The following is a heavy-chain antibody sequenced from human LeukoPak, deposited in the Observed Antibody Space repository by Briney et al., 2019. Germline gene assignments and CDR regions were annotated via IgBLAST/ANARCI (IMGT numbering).Heavy chain of an antibody. CDR2: IYSGGST. Sequence: PGGSLRLSCAASGFTVSSNYMSWVRQAPGKGLEWVSVIYSGGSTYYADSVKGRFTISRDNAKNSLYLQMNSLRAEDTAVYYCARDIGRSGYFHPLRSAVYYFDYWGQGTLVTVSS. CDR1: GFTVSSNY. J-gene: IGHJ4*02. D-gene: IGHD3-22*01. CDR3: ARDIGRSGYFHPLRSAVYYFDY. V-gene: IGHV3-53*01.